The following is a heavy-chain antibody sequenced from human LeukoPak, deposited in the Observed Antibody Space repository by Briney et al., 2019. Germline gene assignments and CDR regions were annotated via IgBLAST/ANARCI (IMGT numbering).Heavy chain of an antibody. J-gene: IGHJ4*02. Sequence: ASVRVSFKASGYTFTIYGISWVRQAPGQGGERMGWISAYNGNTNYAQKLQGRVTMTTDTSTSTAYMELRSLRSDDTAVYYCARVRSTVAGTHYFDYWGQGTLVTVSS. V-gene: IGHV1-18*01. CDR1: GYTFTIYG. CDR3: ARVRSTVAGTHYFDY. CDR2: ISAYNGNT. D-gene: IGHD6-19*01.